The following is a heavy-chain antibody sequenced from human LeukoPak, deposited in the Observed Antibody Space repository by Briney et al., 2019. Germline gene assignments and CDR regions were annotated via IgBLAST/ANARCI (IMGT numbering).Heavy chain of an antibody. CDR1: GYTFTSYG. D-gene: IGHD6-6*01. J-gene: IGHJ4*02. V-gene: IGHV1-18*01. CDR2: ISGYNGNT. CDR3: AKDAGGAARPIYYFDY. Sequence: ASVKVSCKASGYTFTSYGINWVRQAPGQGLEWMGWISGYNGNTNYTQKFQGRVTMTTDTSTSTAYMELRSLRSDDTAVYYCAKDAGGAARPIYYFDYWGQGTLVTVSS.